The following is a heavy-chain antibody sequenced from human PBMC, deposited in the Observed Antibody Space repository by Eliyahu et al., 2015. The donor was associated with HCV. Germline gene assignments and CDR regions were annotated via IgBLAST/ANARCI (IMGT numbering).Heavy chain of an antibody. CDR1: GGSISNHY. CDR2: VYYSGST. V-gene: IGHV4-59*11. CDR3: ARALYTRAPDWFDS. D-gene: IGHD6-13*01. Sequence: QVQLQESGPGLVKPSETLSLTCTVSGGSISNHYWSWIRQTPGKALEWIGDVYYSGSTNYNPSLKSRVTMSVDTSNNQFSLKLTSVTTADTDVYYCARALYTRAPDWFDSWGQGTLVTVSS. J-gene: IGHJ5*01.